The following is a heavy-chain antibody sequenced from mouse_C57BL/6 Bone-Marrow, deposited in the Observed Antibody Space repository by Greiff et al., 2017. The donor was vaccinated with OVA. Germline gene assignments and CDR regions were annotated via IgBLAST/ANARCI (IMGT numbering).Heavy chain of an antibody. CDR3: ARGYYGSSPHYYAMDY. CDR2: IFPGSGST. Sequence: VQLQESGPELVKPGASVKISCKASGYTFTDYYINWVKQRPGQGLEWIGWIFPGSGSTYYNEKFKGKATLTVDKSSSTAYMLLSSLTSEDSAVYFCARGYYGSSPHYYAMDYWGQGTSVTVSS. V-gene: IGHV1-75*01. CDR1: GYTFTDYY. D-gene: IGHD1-1*01. J-gene: IGHJ4*01.